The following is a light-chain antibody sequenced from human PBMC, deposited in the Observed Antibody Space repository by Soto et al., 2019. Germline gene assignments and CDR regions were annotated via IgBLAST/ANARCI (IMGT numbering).Light chain of an antibody. CDR1: QSVSSY. V-gene: IGKV3-11*01. J-gene: IGKJ5*01. Sequence: EIVMTQSPATLSVSPVERATLSCRASQSVSSYLAWYQQKPCQAPRLLIYDASNRATGIPARFSGSGSGTDFTLTISSLEPEDFAVYYCQQRKNWQVTFGQGTRLEIK. CDR2: DAS. CDR3: QQRKNWQVT.